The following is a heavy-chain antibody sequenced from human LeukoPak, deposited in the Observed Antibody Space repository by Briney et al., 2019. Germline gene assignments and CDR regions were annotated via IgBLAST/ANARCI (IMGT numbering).Heavy chain of an antibody. CDR1: GFTFSFYC. V-gene: IGHV3-48*02. CDR3: ARDIDFDY. CDR2: IISSSTTI. D-gene: IGHD2-15*01. Sequence: PGGSLRLSCAASGFTFSFYCMNWVRQAPGKGLEWVSYIISSSTTIYYADSVKGRFTISRDNAKNPLYLQMNSPRDEDTAVYYCARDIDFDYWGQGTLVTVSS. J-gene: IGHJ4*02.